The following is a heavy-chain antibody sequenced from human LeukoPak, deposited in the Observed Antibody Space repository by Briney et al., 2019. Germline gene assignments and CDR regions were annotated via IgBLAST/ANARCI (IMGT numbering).Heavy chain of an antibody. Sequence: KAGGSLRLSCAASGFTFDDYAMHWVRQAPGKGLEWVSGISWNSGSIGYADSVKGRFTISRDNSKNTLYLQMNSLRAEDTAVYYCAKAVAGNVATNIIYYFDYWGQGTLVTVSS. CDR2: ISWNSGSI. J-gene: IGHJ4*02. CDR1: GFTFDDYA. V-gene: IGHV3-9*01. CDR3: AKAVAGNVATNIIYYFDY. D-gene: IGHD6-19*01.